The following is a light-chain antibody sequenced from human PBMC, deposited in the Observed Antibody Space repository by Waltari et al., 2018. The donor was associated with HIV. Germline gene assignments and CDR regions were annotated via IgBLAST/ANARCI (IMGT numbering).Light chain of an antibody. J-gene: IGLJ3*02. CDR3: QSFDNSLSAVL. Sequence: QSVLTQPPSVSGAPGQTVTISCTGSSSNIGAHYGVNWYQQRPGTAPHLLIFSDHNRPSGVPDLFSRSRSGPSASLAITGLQAEDESDYYCQSFDNSLSAVLFGGGTKLPVL. CDR2: SDH. V-gene: IGLV1-40*01. CDR1: SSNIGAHYG.